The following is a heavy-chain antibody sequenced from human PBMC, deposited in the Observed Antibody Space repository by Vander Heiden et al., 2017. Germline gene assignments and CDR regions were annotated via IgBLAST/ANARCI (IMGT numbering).Heavy chain of an antibody. CDR2: TYYRSKWYN. CDR1: GDSLSSTCAA. Sequence: QAQLQSSGPGLVKPSHTLSLTCAIPGDSLSSTCAAWTWIRQSPSRGLEWLGRTYYRSKWYNDYAVSVKSRITINPDTSKNQFSLQLNSVTPEDTAVYYCAREIGSSGHYYYYYYGMDVWGQGTTVTVSS. V-gene: IGHV6-1*01. D-gene: IGHD6-13*01. J-gene: IGHJ6*02. CDR3: AREIGSSGHYYYYYYGMDV.